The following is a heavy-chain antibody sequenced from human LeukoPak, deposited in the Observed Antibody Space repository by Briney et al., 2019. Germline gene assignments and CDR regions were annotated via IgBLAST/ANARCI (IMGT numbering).Heavy chain of an antibody. D-gene: IGHD3-9*01. CDR3: ASLVIMAPVDY. CDR2: INPSGGST. CDR1: GYTFTSYY. Sequence: ASVKVSCKSSGYTFTSYYMQLVRQAPGQGLEWMGIINPSGGSTSYAQKFQGRVTMTRDTSTSTVYMELSSLRSEDTAVYYCASLVIMAPVDYSGQGTLVTVSS. J-gene: IGHJ4*02. V-gene: IGHV1-46*01.